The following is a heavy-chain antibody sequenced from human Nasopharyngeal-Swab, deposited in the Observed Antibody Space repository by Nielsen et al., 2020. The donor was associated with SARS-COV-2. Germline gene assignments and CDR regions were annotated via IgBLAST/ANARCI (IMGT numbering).Heavy chain of an antibody. Sequence: GGSLRLSCAASGFTFSSYGMHWVRQAPGKGLEWVAVISYDGSNKYYADSVKGRFTISRDNSKSTLYLQMNSLRAEDTAVFYCAKDASVYGIPYYFDYWGQGTLVTVSS. D-gene: IGHD2-8*01. CDR2: ISYDGSNK. J-gene: IGHJ4*02. CDR3: AKDASVYGIPYYFDY. V-gene: IGHV3-30*18. CDR1: GFTFSSYG.